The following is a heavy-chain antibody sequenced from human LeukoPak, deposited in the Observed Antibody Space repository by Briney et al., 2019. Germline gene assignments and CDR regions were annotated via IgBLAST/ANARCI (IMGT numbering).Heavy chain of an antibody. CDR3: AREEDSSTIRSSHGTDV. Sequence: GGSLRLSCATSGFTFSIYTMNWVRQAPGKGLEWVSCISSGGTYIYNADSVKGRFTISRDNAKNSLYLQMNNLRAEDTAVYYCAREEDSSTIRSSHGTDVWGQGTTVTVSS. CDR1: GFTFSIYT. J-gene: IGHJ6*02. V-gene: IGHV3-21*01. CDR2: ISSGGTYI. D-gene: IGHD6-6*01.